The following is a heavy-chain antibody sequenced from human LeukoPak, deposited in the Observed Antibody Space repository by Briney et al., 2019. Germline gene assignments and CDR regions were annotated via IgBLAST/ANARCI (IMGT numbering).Heavy chain of an antibody. D-gene: IGHD2-15*01. Sequence: SVKVSCKASGASFSTFAISWVRQAPGQGLEWMGGIIPISSTSTYAPKFRGRATISADESTITAYMELSSLRSDDSAVYFCATSSRRPNCSGGNCYIRYFDFWGLGTLVTVSS. CDR2: IIPISSTS. V-gene: IGHV1-69*01. J-gene: IGHJ4*02. CDR1: GASFSTFA. CDR3: ATSSRRPNCSGGNCYIRYFDF.